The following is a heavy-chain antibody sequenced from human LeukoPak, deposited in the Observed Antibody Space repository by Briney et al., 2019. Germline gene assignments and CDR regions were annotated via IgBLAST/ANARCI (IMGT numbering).Heavy chain of an antibody. D-gene: IGHD3-10*01. V-gene: IGHV1-3*01. CDR1: GYTFTSYA. CDR2: INAGNGNT. Sequence: ASVKVSCKASGYTFTSYAMHWVRQAPGQRLEWMGWINAGNGNTKYSQKFQGRVTITRDTSASTAYMELSSLRSEDTAVYYCAREATTVRGAQGYWGQGTLVTVSS. J-gene: IGHJ4*02. CDR3: AREATTVRGAQGY.